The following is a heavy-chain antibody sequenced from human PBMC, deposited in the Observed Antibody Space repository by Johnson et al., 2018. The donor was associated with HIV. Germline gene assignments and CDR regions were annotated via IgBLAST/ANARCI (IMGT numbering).Heavy chain of an antibody. V-gene: IGHV3-30*04. CDR2: ISYDGSKK. J-gene: IGHJ3*02. Sequence: QVQLVESGGGVVQPGRSLRLSCAASGFTFNNYAMHWVRQAPGKGLEWVAVISYDGSKKYYADSVKGRFTLSRDNSKNTLYLQMNSLRAEDTALYYCARDGVAYCGGDFFSDAFDIWGQGTMVTVSS. CDR1: GFTFNNYA. CDR3: ARDGVAYCGGDFFSDAFDI. D-gene: IGHD2-21*02.